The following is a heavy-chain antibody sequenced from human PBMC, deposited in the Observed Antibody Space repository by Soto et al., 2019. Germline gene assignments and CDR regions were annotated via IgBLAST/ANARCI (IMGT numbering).Heavy chain of an antibody. V-gene: IGHV1-2*02. J-gene: IGHJ4*02. CDR1: GYTFTDYY. D-gene: IGHD3-16*01. CDR2: INPYTGGT. Sequence: QVQLVQSGAEVKKPGASVKVSCKASGYTFTDYYMHWVRQAPGQGLEWLGWINPYTGGTNYAHKFQDRVTLTRDTSIRTAYLDLSRLTSDDTAVYYCARDPIGGGAPYYCDYWGQGTLVTASS. CDR3: ARDPIGGGAPYYCDY.